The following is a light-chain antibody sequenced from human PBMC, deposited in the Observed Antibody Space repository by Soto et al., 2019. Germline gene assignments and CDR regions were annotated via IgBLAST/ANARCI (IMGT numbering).Light chain of an antibody. V-gene: IGKV1-5*01. CDR1: QTIDSW. CDR2: AAS. J-gene: IGKJ1*01. CDR3: QQYYSYPPWT. Sequence: IQMTQSPSTLSASVGDRVTITCRASQTIDSWLAWYQQRPGKPPKRLIYAASTLQSGVPSRFSGSGSGTDFTLTISCLQSEDFATYYCQQYYSYPPWTFGQGTKVDI.